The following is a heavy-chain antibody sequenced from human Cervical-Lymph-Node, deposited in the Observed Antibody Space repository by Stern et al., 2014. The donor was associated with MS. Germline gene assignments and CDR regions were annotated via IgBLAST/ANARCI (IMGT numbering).Heavy chain of an antibody. CDR3: ARDRGSGSYRSLDY. CDR2: IWYDGTNK. Sequence: VQLVESGGGVVQPGRSLRLSCAASGFTFSSYGMHWVRQAPGKGLEWVAVIWYDGTNKYYADSVKGRFTISRDNSKNTLYLQMNSLRAEDTAVFYCARDRGSGSYRSLDYWGQGTLVTVSS. J-gene: IGHJ4*02. CDR1: GFTFSSYG. V-gene: IGHV3-33*01. D-gene: IGHD1-26*01.